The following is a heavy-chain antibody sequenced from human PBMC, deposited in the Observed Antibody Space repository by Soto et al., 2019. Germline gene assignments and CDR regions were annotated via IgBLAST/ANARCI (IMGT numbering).Heavy chain of an antibody. D-gene: IGHD3-3*01. CDR1: GYTFTSYG. CDR3: AREWVGNTIFGVVEGGMDV. Sequence: QVQLVQSGAEVKKPGASVKVSCKASGYTFTSYGISWVRQAPGQGLEWMGWISAYNGNTNYAQKLQGRVTMTTDTSTITAYMELRSLRSDDTAVYYCAREWVGNTIFGVVEGGMDVWGQGTTVTVSS. J-gene: IGHJ6*02. V-gene: IGHV1-18*01. CDR2: ISAYNGNT.